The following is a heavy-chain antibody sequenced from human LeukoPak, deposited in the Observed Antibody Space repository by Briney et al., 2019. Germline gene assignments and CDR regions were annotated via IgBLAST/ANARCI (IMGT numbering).Heavy chain of an antibody. Sequence: GGSLRLSCAASGFTFSSYAMSWVRQAPGKGLEWVSAISGSGGNTYYADSVKGRFTISRDNSKNTLYLQMNSLRAEDTAVYYCATCRDEFGDYGFTSWGQGTLVTVSS. V-gene: IGHV3-23*01. CDR3: ATCRDEFGDYGFTS. CDR2: ISGSGGNT. D-gene: IGHD4-17*01. CDR1: GFTFSSYA. J-gene: IGHJ5*02.